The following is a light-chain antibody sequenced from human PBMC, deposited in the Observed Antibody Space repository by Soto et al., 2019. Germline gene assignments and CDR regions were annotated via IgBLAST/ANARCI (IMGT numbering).Light chain of an antibody. CDR1: QDIGTY. CDR2: DAS. J-gene: IGKJ1*01. Sequence: AIRMTQTPSSFSASTGDRVSITCRATQDIGTYLAWYQQIPGKAPKLLIYDASTLQTGVPSRFSGSGSGTDFTLTISYLQSDDFATYYCQHYNSYSEAFGQGTKVDIK. CDR3: QHYNSYSEA. V-gene: IGKV1-8*01.